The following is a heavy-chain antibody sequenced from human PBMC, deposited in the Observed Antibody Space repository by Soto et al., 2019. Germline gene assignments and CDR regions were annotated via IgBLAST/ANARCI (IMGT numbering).Heavy chain of an antibody. CDR3: ARPDTNGYSPGGDGFDI. Sequence: VQLVQSGAEVKQPGASAKVSCKAPGDTFTSYYFHWVRQAPGQGLEWMGRIDPGDSYTKYSPSFQGHVTISTDKSLSTAYLQWSSLKASDTAMYFCARPDTNGYSPGGDGFDIWGQGTMVTVSS. CDR1: GDTFTSYY. CDR2: IDPGDSYT. D-gene: IGHD3-22*01. V-gene: IGHV5-10-1*01. J-gene: IGHJ3*02.